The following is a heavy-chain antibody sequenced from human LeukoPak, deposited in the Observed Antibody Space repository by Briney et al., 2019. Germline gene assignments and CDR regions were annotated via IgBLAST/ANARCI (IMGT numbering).Heavy chain of an antibody. Sequence: GGSLRLSCAASGFTFSSYGMHWVRQAPGKGLEWVAVIWYDGSNKYYADSVKGRFTISRDNSKNTLYLQMNSLTAEDTAVYYCARGYDILTGYQYGMDVWGQGTTVTVSS. CDR1: GFTFSSYG. V-gene: IGHV3-33*01. CDR3: ARGYDILTGYQYGMDV. CDR2: IWYDGSNK. J-gene: IGHJ6*02. D-gene: IGHD3-9*01.